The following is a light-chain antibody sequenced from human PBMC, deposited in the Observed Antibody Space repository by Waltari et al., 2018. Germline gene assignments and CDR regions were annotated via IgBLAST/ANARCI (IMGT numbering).Light chain of an antibody. Sequence: DIQITQSPSTLSASVGDRVTLTCRAGQSISSWLAWYQQKPGRAPKLLISKASRLESGVPSKFGGSGAGTEFSLTISSLQPDDFATYDCRQYHSYSYTFGQGTKLEIK. V-gene: IGKV1-5*03. CDR1: QSISSW. J-gene: IGKJ2*01. CDR2: KAS. CDR3: RQYHSYSYT.